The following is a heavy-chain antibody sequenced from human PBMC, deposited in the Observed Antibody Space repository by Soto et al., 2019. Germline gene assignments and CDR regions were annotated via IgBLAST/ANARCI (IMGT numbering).Heavy chain of an antibody. V-gene: IGHV6-1*01. D-gene: IGHD6-13*01. Sequence: SQTLSLTCVISGDSVASNRATWNWVRQSPSRGLEWLGRTYYRSKWKNDYALSVNSRITINPDTSKNQLSMQLSSVNPDETAIYYHVSRVDSSFDYWAQGTLVKASS. CDR1: GDSVASNRAT. CDR3: VSRVDSSFDY. CDR2: TYYRSKWKN. J-gene: IGHJ4*02.